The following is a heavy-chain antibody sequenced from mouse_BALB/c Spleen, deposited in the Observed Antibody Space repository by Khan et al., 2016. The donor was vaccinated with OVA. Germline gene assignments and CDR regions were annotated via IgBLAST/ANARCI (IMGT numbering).Heavy chain of an antibody. CDR1: GYTFTSYT. Sequence: QVQLVQSGAELARPGASVKMSCKASGYTFTSYTMHWVKQRPGQGLEWIGYINPSSGYPKYNQKFKDKATLTADKSSSTAYMQLSSLPSEDSAVYYGVRTNEGWGQGTTVTVSS. D-gene: IGHD1-3*01. V-gene: IGHV1-4*01. CDR3: VRTNEG. J-gene: IGHJ2*01. CDR2: INPSSGYP.